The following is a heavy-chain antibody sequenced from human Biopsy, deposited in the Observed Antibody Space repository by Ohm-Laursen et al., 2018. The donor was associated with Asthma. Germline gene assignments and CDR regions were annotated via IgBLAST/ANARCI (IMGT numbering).Heavy chain of an antibody. Sequence: VASVKVSCKAPGGTFSNFAISWVRQAPGQGLEWLGGIMTVFGTTNYAQKFQGRVTITADESTSTAYMEVTSLRSEDTAIYYCARCQVGYSSGWSLLLKKIYYSGMDVWGQGTAVTVS. V-gene: IGHV1-69*13. CDR1: GGTFSNFA. CDR2: IMTVFGTT. CDR3: ARCQVGYSSGWSLLLKKIYYSGMDV. J-gene: IGHJ6*02. D-gene: IGHD6-19*01.